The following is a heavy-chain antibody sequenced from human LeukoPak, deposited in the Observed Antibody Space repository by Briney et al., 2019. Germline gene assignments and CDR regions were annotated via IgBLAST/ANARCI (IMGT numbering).Heavy chain of an antibody. CDR2: IRYDGSNK. V-gene: IGHV3-30*02. J-gene: IGHJ6*03. D-gene: IGHD4-23*01. CDR1: GFTFSSYG. Sequence: GGSLRLSCAASGFTFSSYGMHWVRQAPGKGLEWVAFIRYDGSNKYYADSVKGRFTISRDNSKNTLYLQMNSLRAEDTAVYYCARDPGGNKNYYYYMDVWGKGTTVTVSS. CDR3: ARDPGGNKNYYYYMDV.